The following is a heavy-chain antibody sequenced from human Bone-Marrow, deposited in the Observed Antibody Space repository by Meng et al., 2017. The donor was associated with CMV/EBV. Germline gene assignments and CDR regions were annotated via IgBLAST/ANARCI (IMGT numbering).Heavy chain of an antibody. Sequence: LSLTCAASGFTFSSYAMSWVRQAPGKGLEWVSAISGSGGSTYYADSVKGRFTISRDNSKNTLYLQMNSLRAEDTAVYYCAKVDEDFWSGYVDYWGQGTLVTVSS. CDR2: ISGSGGST. CDR1: GFTFSSYA. D-gene: IGHD3-3*01. CDR3: AKVDEDFWSGYVDY. V-gene: IGHV3-23*01. J-gene: IGHJ4*02.